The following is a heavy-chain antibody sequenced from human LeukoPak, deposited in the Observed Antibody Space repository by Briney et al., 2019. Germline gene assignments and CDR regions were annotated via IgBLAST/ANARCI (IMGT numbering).Heavy chain of an antibody. J-gene: IGHJ4*02. CDR1: GFTFSTYA. D-gene: IGHD1-26*01. CDR3: VKVSSRVGATYFDY. V-gene: IGHV3-64D*06. CDR2: VTSDGGTT. Sequence: GGSLRLSCSASGFTFSTYAMHWVRQAPGEELEYISGVTSDGGTTYHADSVKGRFTISRDNSKNTLYLQMSSLRVEDTAVYYCVKVSSRVGATYFDYWGQGTLVTVSS.